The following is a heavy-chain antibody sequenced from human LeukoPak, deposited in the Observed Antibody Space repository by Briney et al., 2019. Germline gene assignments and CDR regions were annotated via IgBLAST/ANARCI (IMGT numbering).Heavy chain of an antibody. D-gene: IGHD2-21*01. V-gene: IGHV4-59*08. J-gene: IGHJ4*02. CDR2: VYYSGYT. CDR1: GGSISSYY. CDR3: ARHPLWQNFDY. Sequence: PSETLSLTCTVSGGSISSYYWSWIRQPPGKGLEWIGYVYYSGYTKYNSSLQSRITISIDTSKNQFSLRLSAATAADTAVYYCARHPLWQNFDYWGQGTLVTVSS.